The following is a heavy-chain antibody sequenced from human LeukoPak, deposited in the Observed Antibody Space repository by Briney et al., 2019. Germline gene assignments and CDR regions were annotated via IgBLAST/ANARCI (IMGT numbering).Heavy chain of an antibody. J-gene: IGHJ6*02. CDR2: IRYDGSNK. CDR3: AKDGPVAVTHYYYGMDV. D-gene: IGHD2-15*01. V-gene: IGHV3-30*02. CDR1: GFPFLAYA. Sequence: GGSLRLSCAASGFPFLAYAMSWVRQAPGKGLEWVAFIRYDGSNKYYADSVKGRFTISRDNSKNTLYLQMNSLRAEDTAVYYCAKDGPVAVTHYYYGMDVWGQGTTVTVSS.